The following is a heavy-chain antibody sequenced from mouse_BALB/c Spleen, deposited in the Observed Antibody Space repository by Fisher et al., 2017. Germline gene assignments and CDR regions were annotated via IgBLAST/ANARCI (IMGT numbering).Heavy chain of an antibody. J-gene: IGHJ4*01. D-gene: IGHD4-1*02. Sequence: PKFKGKATMTADTSSNTAYLQLSSLTSEDTAVYYCAPTGEAMDYWGQGTSVTVSS. V-gene: IGHV14-1*01. CDR3: APTGEAMDY.